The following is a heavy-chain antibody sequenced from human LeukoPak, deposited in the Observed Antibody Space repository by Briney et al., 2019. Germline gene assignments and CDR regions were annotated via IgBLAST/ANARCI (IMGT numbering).Heavy chain of an antibody. CDR2: INPSGGST. J-gene: IGHJ5*02. CDR3: ARMKGRSIAGYWQLDP. Sequence: ASVKVSCKASGYTFTSYYMHWVRQAPGQGLEWMGIINPSGGSTSYAQKFQGRVTMTRDTSTSTVYMELSSLRSEDTAVYYCARMKGRSIAGYWQLDPWGQGTLVTVSS. D-gene: IGHD6-6*01. V-gene: IGHV1-46*01. CDR1: GYTFTSYY.